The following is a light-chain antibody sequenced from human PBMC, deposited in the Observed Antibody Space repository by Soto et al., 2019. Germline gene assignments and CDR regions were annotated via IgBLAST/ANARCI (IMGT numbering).Light chain of an antibody. CDR3: SSYTSSSARKYV. J-gene: IGLJ1*01. V-gene: IGLV2-14*03. Sequence: QSALTQPASVSGSPGQSNTISCTGASSDVGGYNYVSWYQQHPGKAPKVMIYDVTNRPSGVSSRVSGSKSGNTASLTISGLQAEDEADYYCSSYTSSSARKYVFGTGTKLTVL. CDR1: SSDVGGYNY. CDR2: DVT.